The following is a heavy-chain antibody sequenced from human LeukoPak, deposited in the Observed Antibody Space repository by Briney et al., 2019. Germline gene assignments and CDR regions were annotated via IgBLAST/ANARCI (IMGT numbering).Heavy chain of an antibody. CDR1: DGSISSGSYY. CDR2: IYTSGST. CDR3: ARTDYADSPDAFDI. Sequence: PSETLSLACTVSDGSISSGSYYWSWIRQPAGKGLEWIGRIYTSGSTNYNPSLKSRVTISVDTSKNQFSLKLSSVTAADTAVYYCARTDYADSPDAFDIWGQGTMVTVSS. J-gene: IGHJ3*02. V-gene: IGHV4-61*02. D-gene: IGHD4-17*01.